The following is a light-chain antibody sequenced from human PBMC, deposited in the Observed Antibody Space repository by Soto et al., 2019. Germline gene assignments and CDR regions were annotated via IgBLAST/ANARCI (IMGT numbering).Light chain of an antibody. J-gene: IGLJ1*01. CDR1: SSDVGGYNY. Sequence: QSALTQPRSVSGSPGQAVTICCTGTSSDVGGYNYFSWYQQHPGKAPKFMSYDVSKRHSGVPHGLSGSKSVNTGSLTLSGLQAEEEADYYCCSYAVSYKGYVFGNGTKLTVL. CDR3: CSYAVSYKGYV. V-gene: IGLV2-11*01. CDR2: DVS.